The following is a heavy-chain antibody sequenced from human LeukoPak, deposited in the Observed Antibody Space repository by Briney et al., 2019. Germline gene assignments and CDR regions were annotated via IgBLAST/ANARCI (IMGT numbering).Heavy chain of an antibody. J-gene: IGHJ4*02. CDR3: AREGTYSDYWSGYFEY. CDR2: IASEGSYT. D-gene: IGHD3-3*01. CDR1: GLAFSIYA. V-gene: IGHV3-30*04. Sequence: GGSLRLSCEASGLAFSIYAIHWIRQSPGRGLEWVALIASEGSYTDYVHSLKERFTISRDNSKNTVYLDVTSLTPEDAAVYYCAREGTYSDYWSGYFEYWGQGTRVIVSS.